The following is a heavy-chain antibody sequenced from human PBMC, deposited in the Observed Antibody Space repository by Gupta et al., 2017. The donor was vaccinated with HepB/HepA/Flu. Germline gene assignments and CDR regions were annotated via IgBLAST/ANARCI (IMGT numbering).Heavy chain of an antibody. J-gene: IGHJ5*02. V-gene: IGHV4-34*01. CDR3: ARGRMAPTRGGWFDP. CDR1: GGSFRGYY. CDR2: INHSGST. D-gene: IGHD3-10*01. Sequence: QVQLQQWGAGLLKPSETLSLTCAVYGGSFRGYYWSWIRQPPGKGLEWIGEINHSGSTNYNPSLKSRVTISVDTSKNQFSLKLSSVTTADTAVYYCARGRMAPTRGGWFDPWGQGTLVTVSS.